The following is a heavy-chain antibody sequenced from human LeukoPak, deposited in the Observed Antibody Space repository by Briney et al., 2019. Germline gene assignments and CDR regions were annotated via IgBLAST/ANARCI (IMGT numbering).Heavy chain of an antibody. J-gene: IGHJ6*03. CDR1: GYTFTSYG. Sequence: GASVKVSCKASGYTFTSYGISWVRQAPGQGLEWMGWISAYNGNTNYAQKLQGRVTMTTDTSTSTAYMELRSLRSDDTAVYYCARDGYSSPGGYYYYYMDVWGKGTTVTVSS. CDR3: ARDGYSSPGGYYYYYMDV. CDR2: ISAYNGNT. V-gene: IGHV1-18*01. D-gene: IGHD6-13*01.